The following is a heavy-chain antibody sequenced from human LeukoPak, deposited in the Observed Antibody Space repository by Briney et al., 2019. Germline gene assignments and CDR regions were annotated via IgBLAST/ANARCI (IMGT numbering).Heavy chain of an antibody. CDR1: GGSISNYS. CDR2: IYYSGST. Sequence: SETLSLTCTVSGGSISNYSWTWIRQPPGKGLEWIGHIYYSGSTNYNPSLNKSSFKSRVTMSVDTSKNQFSLKLSSVTAADTAVYYCARGGEYCSGGSCYSIGYYYYYMDVWGKGTTVTVSS. CDR3: ARGGEYCSGGSCYSIGYYYYYMDV. D-gene: IGHD2-15*01. V-gene: IGHV4-59*01. J-gene: IGHJ6*03.